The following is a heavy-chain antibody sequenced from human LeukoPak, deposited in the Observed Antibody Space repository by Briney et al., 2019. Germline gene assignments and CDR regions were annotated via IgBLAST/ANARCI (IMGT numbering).Heavy chain of an antibody. CDR2: MNPNSGNT. V-gene: IGHV1-8*03. CDR3: ARDREYSSSWYARYNWFDP. J-gene: IGHJ5*02. Sequence: ASVKVSCKASGYTFTSYDINWVRQATGQGLEWMGWMNPNSGNTGYAQKFQGRVTITRNTSISTAYMELSSLRSEDTAVYYCARDREYSSSWYARYNWFDPWGQGTLVTVSS. D-gene: IGHD6-13*01. CDR1: GYTFTSYD.